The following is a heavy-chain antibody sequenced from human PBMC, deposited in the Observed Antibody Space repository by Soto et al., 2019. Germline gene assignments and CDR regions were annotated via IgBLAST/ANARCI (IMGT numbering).Heavy chain of an antibody. V-gene: IGHV5-51*01. J-gene: IGHJ4*02. CDR1: GCTFTSYW. D-gene: IGHD2-15*01. CDR3: ARSAGNAGRFSEY. CDR2: IYPGDSDT. Sequence: PGESLKISCKGSGCTFTSYWISWVRQMPGEGLEWVGAIYPGDSDTRYSPSFQGQVTISADKSISTAYMQWSSLQASDSAIYYCARSAGNAGRFSEYCGQGTLVTV.